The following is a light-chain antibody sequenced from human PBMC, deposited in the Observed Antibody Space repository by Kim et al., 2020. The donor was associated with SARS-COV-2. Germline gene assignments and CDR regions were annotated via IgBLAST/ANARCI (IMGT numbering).Light chain of an antibody. V-gene: IGKV1-39*01. CDR1: QSISGH. Sequence: DIQLTQSPPSLSASVGDRVTITCRASQSISGHLNWYQQIPGKAPKLLIYAASSLQSGVPSRFSGSGSETDFTLTISSLQPEDFATYYCQQSYNAPRTFGHGTRLEIK. J-gene: IGKJ5*01. CDR3: QQSYNAPRT. CDR2: AAS.